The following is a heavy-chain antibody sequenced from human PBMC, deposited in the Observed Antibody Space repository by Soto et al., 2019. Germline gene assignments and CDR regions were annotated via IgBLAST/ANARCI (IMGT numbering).Heavy chain of an antibody. V-gene: IGHV3-23*01. CDR3: AKAYNNYVPYFDT. Sequence: GSLRLSCAASGFTFSTYAMNWVRQAPGQGLEWVSTISASGGSTYYADSVKGRFTISRDNSKNTLYLQMNSLRAEDTAVYYGAKAYNNYVPYFDTWGQGTLVTVSS. CDR1: GFTFSTYA. CDR2: ISASGGST. J-gene: IGHJ5*02. D-gene: IGHD4-4*01.